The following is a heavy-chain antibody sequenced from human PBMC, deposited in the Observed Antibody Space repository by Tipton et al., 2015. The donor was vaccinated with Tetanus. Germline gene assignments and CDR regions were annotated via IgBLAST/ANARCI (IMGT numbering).Heavy chain of an antibody. V-gene: IGHV4-39*01. Sequence: TLSLTCAVSGVSIRSSTYFWGWIRQPPGKGLEWIGHVFYTGSRHYNPSLESRVTISVDTSKNQFSLNLSSVTAADTAVYFCARGGRDAYNNPLGAFDVWGRGTTVTVSS. J-gene: IGHJ3*01. D-gene: IGHD5-24*01. CDR2: VFYTGSR. CDR1: GVSIRSSTYF. CDR3: ARGGRDAYNNPLGAFDV.